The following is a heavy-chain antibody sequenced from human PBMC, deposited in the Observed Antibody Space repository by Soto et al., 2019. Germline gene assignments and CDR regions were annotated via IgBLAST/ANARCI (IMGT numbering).Heavy chain of an antibody. D-gene: IGHD4-17*01. V-gene: IGHV4-34*01. CDR1: GGSFSGYY. CDR3: ARGHRATVVTPWCFDY. Sequence: QVQLQQWGAGLLKPSETLSLTCAVYGGSFSGYYWSWIRQPPGKGLEWIGEINHSGSTNYNPSLKSRVTLSVDTSKNQFSLKLSSVTAADTAVYYCARGHRATVVTPWCFDYWGQGTLVTVSS. J-gene: IGHJ4*02. CDR2: INHSGST.